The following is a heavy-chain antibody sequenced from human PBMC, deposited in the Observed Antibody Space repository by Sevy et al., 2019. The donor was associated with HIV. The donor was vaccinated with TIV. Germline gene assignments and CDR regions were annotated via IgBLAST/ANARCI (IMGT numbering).Heavy chain of an antibody. CDR1: GFIFSNFA. V-gene: IGHV3-30*04. CDR2: TSYDGSHK. CDR3: ARGENDDEFFQY. J-gene: IGHJ1*01. Sequence: GGSLRLSCTVSGFIFSNFAMHWVRQAPGKGLEGVAVTSYDGSHKYYAESVKGRFTVTRDNSRNILSLEMNSLRRDDTAVYYCARGENDDEFFQYWGQGTLVTVSS. D-gene: IGHD1-26*01.